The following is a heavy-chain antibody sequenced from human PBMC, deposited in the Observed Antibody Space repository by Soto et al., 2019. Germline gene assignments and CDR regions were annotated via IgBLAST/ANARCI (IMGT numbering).Heavy chain of an antibody. CDR2: IIPVFGTV. J-gene: IGHJ6*01. CDR3: ARGYCSGGSCFKYNYHGMDV. Sequence: QVQLVQSGAGVKKPGSSVKVSGKDSGGTVSSYAISWVRQAPGQGLEWMGGIIPVFGTVNYAQKLQGRVTITADESTSTAYMELSSLRSEDTAVYYCARGYCSGGSCFKYNYHGMDVW. D-gene: IGHD2-15*01. CDR1: GGTVSSYA. V-gene: IGHV1-69*12.